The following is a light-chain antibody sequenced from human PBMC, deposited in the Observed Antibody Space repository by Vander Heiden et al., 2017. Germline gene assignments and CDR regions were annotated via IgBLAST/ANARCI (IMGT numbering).Light chain of an antibody. CDR3: QQSDRTPRT. V-gene: IGKV1-39*01. CDR1: QRIDSY. J-gene: IGKJ2*01. Sequence: DIQMTQSPSSLSASVGDRVTITCRASQRIDSYLNWYQQKPGKAPKLLIYAATRLQSGVPSRFSGSGSGTDFTLTITSLQPEDFATYYCQQSDRTPRTFDQGTKLEIK. CDR2: AAT.